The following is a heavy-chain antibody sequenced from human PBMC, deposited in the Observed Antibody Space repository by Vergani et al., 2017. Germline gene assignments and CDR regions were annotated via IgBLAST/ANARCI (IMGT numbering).Heavy chain of an antibody. V-gene: IGHV4-31*03. J-gene: IGHJ4*02. Sequence: QVQLQESGPGLVKPSQTLSLTCSVSDDSISSGVYYWNWIRQHPGKGLEWIGYIYSTGSTHHNPSLRRRINMSVDTSKNQFSLKLSSVTAADTAVYYCARGMGTIFGVVRGYYFDYWGQGTLVTVSS. CDR1: DDSISSGVYY. CDR2: IYSTGST. CDR3: ARGMGTIFGVVRGYYFDY. D-gene: IGHD3-3*01.